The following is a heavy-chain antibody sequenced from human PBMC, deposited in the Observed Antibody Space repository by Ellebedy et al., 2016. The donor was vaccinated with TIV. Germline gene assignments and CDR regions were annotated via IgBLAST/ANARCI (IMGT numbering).Heavy chain of an antibody. CDR3: ATDGSYGDYLSPTHAFAI. Sequence: GGSLRLSCGASGFSFSSYWMSWVRQAPGKGLEWVANINQDGSDKYYVDSVKGRFTISRDNTKNSLYLLMNSLRAEDTAAYFCATDGSYGDYLSPTHAFAIWGQGTVVTVSS. CDR2: INQDGSDK. CDR1: GFSFSSYW. J-gene: IGHJ3*02. D-gene: IGHD4-17*01. V-gene: IGHV3-7*01.